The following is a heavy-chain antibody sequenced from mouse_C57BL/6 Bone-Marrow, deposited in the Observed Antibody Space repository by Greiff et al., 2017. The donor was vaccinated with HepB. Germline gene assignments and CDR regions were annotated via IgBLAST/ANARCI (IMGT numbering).Heavy chain of an antibody. J-gene: IGHJ4*01. Sequence: EVQGVESVAELVRPGASVKLSCTASGFNIKNTYMHWVKQRPEQGLEWIGRIDPANGNTKYAPKFQGKATITADTSSNTAYLQLSSLTSEDTAIYYCASPPLPFLYAMDYWGQGTSVTVSS. CDR1: GFNIKNTY. D-gene: IGHD2-1*01. V-gene: IGHV14-3*01. CDR2: IDPANGNT. CDR3: ASPPLPFLYAMDY.